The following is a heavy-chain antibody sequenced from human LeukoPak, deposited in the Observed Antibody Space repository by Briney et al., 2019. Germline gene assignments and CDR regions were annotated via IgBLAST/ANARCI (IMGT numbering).Heavy chain of an antibody. CDR3: ARAGPLRLGELSLSGFDY. D-gene: IGHD3-16*02. J-gene: IGHJ4*02. Sequence: PSETLSLTCTVSGASIGSDDYYWSWIRQPPGKGLEWIGYIYYSGSTNYNPSLKSRVTILVDTSKNQFSLKLSSVTAADTAVYYCARAGPLRLGELSLSGFDYWGQGTLVTVSS. CDR2: IYYSGST. V-gene: IGHV4-61*08. CDR1: GASIGSDDYY.